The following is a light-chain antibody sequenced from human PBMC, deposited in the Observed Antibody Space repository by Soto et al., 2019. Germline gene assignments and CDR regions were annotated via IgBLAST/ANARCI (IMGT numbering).Light chain of an antibody. V-gene: IGKV3-15*01. CDR2: GAS. CDR1: QSVSSN. CDR3: QQYNNWPPLT. Sequence: EIVMTQSPATLSVSPGERATLSCRASQSVSSNLAWYQHKAGQAPRLLIYGASTRATGIPGRFSGSGSGTEFTLTISSLQSEDFAVYYCQQYNNWPPLTFGGGTKVEIK. J-gene: IGKJ4*01.